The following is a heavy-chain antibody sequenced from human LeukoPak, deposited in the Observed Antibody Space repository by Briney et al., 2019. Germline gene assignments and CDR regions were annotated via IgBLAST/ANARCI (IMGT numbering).Heavy chain of an antibody. J-gene: IGHJ5*02. CDR1: GFTFSSDA. Sequence: GGSLRLSCAASGFTFSSDAMSWVRQAPGKGLEWVAAISGSGGSTYYADSVKGRFTISRDNSKNTLYLQMNILRAEDPAVYYCAKGVVAGTVRVGWFDPWGQGTLVTVSS. CDR2: ISGSGGST. D-gene: IGHD6-19*01. V-gene: IGHV3-23*01. CDR3: AKGVVAGTVRVGWFDP.